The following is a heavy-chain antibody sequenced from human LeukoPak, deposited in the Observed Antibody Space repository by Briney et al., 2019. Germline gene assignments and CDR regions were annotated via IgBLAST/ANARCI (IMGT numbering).Heavy chain of an antibody. D-gene: IGHD3-16*01. CDR3: ARGKGGWFDP. Sequence: SETLSLTCAVYGGSFSGYYWSWIRQPPGKGLEWIGEINHSGSTNYNPSLKSRVTISVDASKNQFSLKLSSVTAADTAVYYCARGKGGWFDPWGQGTLVTVSS. CDR1: GGSFSGYY. V-gene: IGHV4-34*01. CDR2: INHSGST. J-gene: IGHJ5*02.